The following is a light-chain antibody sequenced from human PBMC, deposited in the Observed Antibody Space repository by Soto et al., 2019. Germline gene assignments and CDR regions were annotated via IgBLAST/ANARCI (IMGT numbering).Light chain of an antibody. CDR3: QQRYNWPRT. Sequence: IVMTQSPATLSVSPGERATLSCRASQNIYSNVAWYQQRPGQAPRLLIYRASSRATGIPDRFSGSGSGTDFTLTISSLEPEDFAVYYCQQRYNWPRTFGQGTKADIK. CDR1: QNIYSN. V-gene: IGKV3D-15*01. CDR2: RAS. J-gene: IGKJ1*01.